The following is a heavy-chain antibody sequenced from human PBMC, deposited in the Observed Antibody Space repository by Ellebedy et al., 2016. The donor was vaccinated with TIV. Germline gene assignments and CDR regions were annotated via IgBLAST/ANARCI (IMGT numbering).Heavy chain of an antibody. CDR1: GFTFSSYS. CDR2: ISSSSSYI. Sequence: GGSLRLXXAASGFTFSSYSMNWVRQAPGKGLEWVSSISSSSSYIYYADSVKGRFTISRDNAKNSLYLQMNSLRAEDTAVYYCAKTVAGINWFDPWGQGTLVTVSS. J-gene: IGHJ5*02. CDR3: AKTVAGINWFDP. D-gene: IGHD6-19*01. V-gene: IGHV3-21*04.